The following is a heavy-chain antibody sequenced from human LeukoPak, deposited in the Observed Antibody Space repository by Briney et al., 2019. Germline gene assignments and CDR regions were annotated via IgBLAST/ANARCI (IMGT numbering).Heavy chain of an antibody. CDR1: GFTFSSYV. V-gene: IGHV3-30*04. D-gene: IGHD3/OR15-3a*01. J-gene: IGHJ4*02. CDR2: ISYDGSNE. CDR3: ARDSGFSGTQRGEY. Sequence: GGSLRLSCAASGFTFSSYVMHWVRQAPGKGLEWVALISYDGSNEYYADSVKGRFTISRDNSKNTLYLQMNSLRAEDTAVYYCARDSGFSGTQRGEYWGQGTLVTVSS.